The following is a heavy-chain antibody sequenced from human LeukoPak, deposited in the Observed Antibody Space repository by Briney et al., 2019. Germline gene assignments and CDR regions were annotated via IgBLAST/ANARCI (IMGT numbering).Heavy chain of an antibody. CDR2: FYCYKDKT. Sequence: ASVKVSCMACRYTFTSYGIGWVRPAPRQRGEWVGWFYCYKDKTNYAQNFQGRVTLTTDTSTTTAYMELKSLRSEDTAVYYCARERDYDILTGHSYYFDYWGQGALVTVSS. D-gene: IGHD3-9*01. J-gene: IGHJ4*02. CDR3: ARERDYDILTGHSYYFDY. CDR1: RYTFTSYG. V-gene: IGHV1-18*01.